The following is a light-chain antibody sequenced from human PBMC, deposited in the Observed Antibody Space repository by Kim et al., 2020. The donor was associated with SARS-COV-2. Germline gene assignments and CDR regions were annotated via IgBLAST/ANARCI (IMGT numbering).Light chain of an antibody. Sequence: DIQMTQSPSSLSASIGDRVTITCRASQSISRFFNWYQQKPVEAPKLLIYGAFSLQRGVPSRFSGSGSGTDFTLTISSLQPEDSATYYCQQSFSTPPTFGQGTKVDIK. J-gene: IGKJ1*01. CDR3: QQSFSTPPT. CDR2: GAF. V-gene: IGKV1-39*01. CDR1: QSISRF.